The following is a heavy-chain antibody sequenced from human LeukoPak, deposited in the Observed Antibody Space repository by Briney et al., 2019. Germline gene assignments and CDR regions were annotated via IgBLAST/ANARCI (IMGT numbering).Heavy chain of an antibody. CDR3: ARDVPGDYDFWSGYYTGRSPYYFDY. J-gene: IGHJ4*02. CDR1: GYTFTSYG. V-gene: IGHV1-18*01. Sequence: ASVKVSCKAFGYTFTSYGISWVRQAPGQGLEWMGWISAYNGNTNYAQKLQGRVTMTTDTSTSTAYMELRSLRSDDTAVYYCARDVPGDYDFWSGYYTGRSPYYFDYWGQGTLVTVSS. D-gene: IGHD3-3*01. CDR2: ISAYNGNT.